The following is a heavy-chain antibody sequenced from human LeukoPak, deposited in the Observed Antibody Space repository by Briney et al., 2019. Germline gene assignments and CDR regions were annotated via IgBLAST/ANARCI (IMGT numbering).Heavy chain of an antibody. CDR3: ARDSQGVYCSGGNCFNYYFDY. D-gene: IGHD2-15*01. Sequence: GGSLRLSCAASGFTFSSYWMSWVRQAPGKGLEWVANIKQDGSEKYYVDSVKGRFTISRDNAKNSLYLQMNSLRAEDTAVYYCARDSQGVYCSGGNCFNYYFDYWGQGTLVTVSS. V-gene: IGHV3-7*01. J-gene: IGHJ4*02. CDR2: IKQDGSEK. CDR1: GFTFSSYW.